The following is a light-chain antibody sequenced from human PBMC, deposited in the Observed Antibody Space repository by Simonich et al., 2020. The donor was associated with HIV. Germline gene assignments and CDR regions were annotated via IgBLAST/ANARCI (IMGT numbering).Light chain of an antibody. J-gene: IGKJ2*01. CDR1: QDISNY. CDR2: DAS. V-gene: IGKV1-33*01. CDR3: QQYDNWPLL. Sequence: DIQMTQSPSSLSASVGDRVTITCQASQDISNYLNWYQQKPGKAPKLLIYDASNLETGVPSRFSGSGSGTEFTLTISSMQSEDFAVYYCQQYDNWPLLFGQGTKLEIK.